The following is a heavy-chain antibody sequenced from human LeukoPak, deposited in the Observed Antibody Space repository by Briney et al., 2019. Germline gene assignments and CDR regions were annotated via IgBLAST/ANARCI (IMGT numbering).Heavy chain of an antibody. Sequence: GGSLRLACAASGFTFSDYWITWVRQAPGKGLEWVANMKQDGREKWYVDSVKGRFTISRDNAKNSLYLQMNSLRAEDTAVYYCARGAGVFDYRGQGTLVTVSS. J-gene: IGHJ4*02. V-gene: IGHV3-7*01. CDR1: GFTFSDYW. CDR2: MKQDGREK. D-gene: IGHD3-10*01. CDR3: ARGAGVFDY.